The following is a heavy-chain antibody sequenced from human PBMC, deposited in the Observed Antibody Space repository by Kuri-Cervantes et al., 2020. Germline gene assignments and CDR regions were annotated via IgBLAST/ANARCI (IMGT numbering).Heavy chain of an antibody. CDR2: ISSSSTI. J-gene: IGHJ4*02. Sequence: GGSLRLSCAASGFTFSDYYMNWVRQAPGKGLEWVSSISSSSTIYYADSVKGRFTISRDNAKNSLYLQMNSLRAEDTALYYCAKDHGYSYGSFDYWGQGTLVTVSS. CDR3: AKDHGYSYGSFDY. D-gene: IGHD5-18*01. CDR1: GFTFSDYY. V-gene: IGHV3-69-1*01.